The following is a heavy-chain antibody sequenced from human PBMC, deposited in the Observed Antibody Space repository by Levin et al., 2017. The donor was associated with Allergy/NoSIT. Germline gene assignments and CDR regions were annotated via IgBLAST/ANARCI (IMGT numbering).Heavy chain of an antibody. CDR3: ARIPRILPDS. D-gene: IGHD1-14*01. J-gene: IGHJ5*01. CDR2: ISPDGSEM. CDR1: GFAFRRDW. V-gene: IGHV3-7*01. Sequence: PGGSLRLSCVDSGFAFRRDWMNWVRQTPGKGLEWVAHISPDGSEMLYLDSVKGRFTISRDNAKNSLSLQMNSLRVDDTGVYYCARIPRILPDSWGHGTLVTVSS.